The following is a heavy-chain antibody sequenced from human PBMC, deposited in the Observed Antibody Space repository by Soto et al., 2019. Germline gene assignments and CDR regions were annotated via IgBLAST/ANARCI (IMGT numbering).Heavy chain of an antibody. CDR3: ARGAAAGTLHYYYGMDV. V-gene: IGHV1-2*04. CDR2: INPNSGGT. CDR1: GYTFTGYY. D-gene: IGHD6-13*01. Sequence: VKVSCKASGYTFTGYYMHWARQAPGQGLEWMGWINPNSGGTNYAQKFQGWVTMTRDTSISTAYMELSRLRSDDTAVYYCARGAAAGTLHYYYGMDVWGQGTTVTVSS. J-gene: IGHJ6*02.